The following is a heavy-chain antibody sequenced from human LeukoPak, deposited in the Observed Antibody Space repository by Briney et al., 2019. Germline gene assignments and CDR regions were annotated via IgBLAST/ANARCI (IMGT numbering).Heavy chain of an antibody. V-gene: IGHV3-7*01. D-gene: IGHD5-18*01. Sequence: PGGSLRLPCAASGFTISGYWMSWVRQAPGKGLEWVANIKPDGSEKHYVDSVKGRFTISRDNAENSLYLQMNSLRAEDTAVYYCARLTSAVTAFVYWGQGTLVTVSS. CDR1: GFTISGYW. CDR3: ARLTSAVTAFVY. J-gene: IGHJ4*02. CDR2: IKPDGSEK.